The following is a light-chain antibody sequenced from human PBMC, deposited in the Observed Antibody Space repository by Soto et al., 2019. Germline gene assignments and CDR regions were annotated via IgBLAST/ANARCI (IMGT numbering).Light chain of an antibody. CDR1: QSVSSY. Sequence: EIVLTQSPATLSFSPVERATLSCRASQSVSSYLACYQQKPGQAPRLLIYDASNMATGIPAKSSGSGSGTDCTLTISSLETEDFAVYYCQQRSNWPPYTFGQGTKLEIK. V-gene: IGKV3-11*01. CDR2: DAS. J-gene: IGKJ2*01. CDR3: QQRSNWPPYT.